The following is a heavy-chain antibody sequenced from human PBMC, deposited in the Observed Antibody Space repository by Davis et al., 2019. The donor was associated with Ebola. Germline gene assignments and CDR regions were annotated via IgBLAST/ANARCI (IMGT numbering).Heavy chain of an antibody. J-gene: IGHJ6*04. CDR3: ARDIGVMLYFYYGMDV. CDR2: INHSGST. CDR1: GGSFSGYY. Sequence: SETLSLTCAVYGGSFSGYYWSWIGQPPGKGLEWIGEINHSGSTNYNPSLKSRVTISVDTSKNQFSLKLSSVTAADTAVYYCARDIGVMLYFYYGMDVWGKGTTVTVSS. D-gene: IGHD3-10*01. V-gene: IGHV4-34*01.